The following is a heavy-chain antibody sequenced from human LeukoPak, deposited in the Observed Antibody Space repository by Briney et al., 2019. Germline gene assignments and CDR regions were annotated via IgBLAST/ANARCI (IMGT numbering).Heavy chain of an antibody. V-gene: IGHV4-30-4*01. Sequence: PSETLSVTCTVSGGSISSGDYYWSWIRQPPGKGLEWIGYIYYSGSTYYNPSLKSRVTISVDTSKNQFSLKLSSVTAADTAVYYCARVRTYGDYWYWGQGTLVTVSS. CDR3: ARVRTYGDYWY. CDR2: IYYSGST. D-gene: IGHD4-17*01. CDR1: GGSISSGDYY. J-gene: IGHJ4*02.